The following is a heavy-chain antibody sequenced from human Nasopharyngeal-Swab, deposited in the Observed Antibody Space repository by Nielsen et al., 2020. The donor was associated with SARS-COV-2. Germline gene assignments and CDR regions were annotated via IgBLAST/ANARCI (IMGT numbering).Heavy chain of an antibody. CDR1: GGSITGYY. CDR2: IYYTGST. Sequence: SETLSLTCTVSGGSITGYYWSWIRQPPGKGLEWIGNIYYTGSTKYNPPLKSRVPISMDTSKYHFSLQLSSVTAADTAVYYCARDRPNYGMDVWGRGTTVTVS. V-gene: IGHV4-59*01. CDR3: ARDRPNYGMDV. J-gene: IGHJ6*02.